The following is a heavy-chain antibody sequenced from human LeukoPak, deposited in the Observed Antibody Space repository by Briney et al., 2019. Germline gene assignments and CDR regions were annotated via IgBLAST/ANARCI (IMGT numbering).Heavy chain of an antibody. Sequence: GGSLRLSCAASGFTFSSYPMGWVRQAPGKGLEWVSAISGSAASTYYADSVKGRFTISRDNSKNTLCLQMNSLRAEDTAIYYCAKVPGSGWYYFDYWGQGTLVTVSS. V-gene: IGHV3-23*01. CDR1: GFTFSSYP. D-gene: IGHD6-19*01. CDR3: AKVPGSGWYYFDY. J-gene: IGHJ4*02. CDR2: ISGSAAST.